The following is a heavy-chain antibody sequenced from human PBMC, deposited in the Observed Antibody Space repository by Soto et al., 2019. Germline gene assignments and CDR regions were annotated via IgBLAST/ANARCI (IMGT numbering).Heavy chain of an antibody. Sequence: GGSLRLSCAASGFTFSDYYMSWIRQAPGKGLEWVSYISSSGSTIYYADSVKGRFTISRDNAKNSLYLQMNSLRAEDTAVYYCARDEYYYDSSGYFFDYWGQGTLVTVSS. CDR1: GFTFSDYY. D-gene: IGHD3-22*01. J-gene: IGHJ4*02. CDR3: ARDEYYYDSSGYFFDY. CDR2: ISSSGSTI. V-gene: IGHV3-11*01.